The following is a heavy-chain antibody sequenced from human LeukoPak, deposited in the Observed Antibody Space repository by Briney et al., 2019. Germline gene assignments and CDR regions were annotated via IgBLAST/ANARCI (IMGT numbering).Heavy chain of an antibody. D-gene: IGHD5-12*01. V-gene: IGHV3-30*02. J-gene: IGHJ4*02. CDR3: AKDQGGYSGYDFALDY. CDR2: IRYDGSNK. Sequence: GGSLRLSCAASGFIFSSYGMHWVRQAPGKGLEWVAFIRYDGSNKYYADSVKGRFTISRDNSKNTLYLQMNSLRAEDTAVYYCAKDQGGYSGYDFALDYWGQGTLVTVSS. CDR1: GFIFSSYG.